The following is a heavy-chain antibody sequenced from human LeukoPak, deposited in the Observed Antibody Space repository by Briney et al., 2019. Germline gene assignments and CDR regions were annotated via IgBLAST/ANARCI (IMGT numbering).Heavy chain of an antibody. CDR3: ARVGHSSGWFYYCYYYMDV. V-gene: IGHV1-18*01. J-gene: IGHJ6*03. CDR1: GYTFTSYG. Sequence: ASVKVSCKASGYTFTSYGISWVRQAPGQGLEWMGWISAYNGNTNYAQKLQGRVTMTTDTSTSTAYMELRSLRSDDTAVYYCARVGHSSGWFYYCYYYMDVWGKGTTVTISS. D-gene: IGHD6-19*01. CDR2: ISAYNGNT.